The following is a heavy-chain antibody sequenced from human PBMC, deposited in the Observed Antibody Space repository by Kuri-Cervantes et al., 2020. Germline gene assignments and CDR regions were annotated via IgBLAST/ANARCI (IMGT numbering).Heavy chain of an antibody. J-gene: IGHJ4*02. Sequence: SVKVSCKASGYTFTYRYLHWVRQAPGQALEWMGWITPFNGNTNYAQKFQDRVTITRDTSTSTVYMELSSLRSEDTAVYYCARMSSGWYVMRYWGQGTLVTVSS. V-gene: IGHV1-45*02. CDR3: ARMSSGWYVMRY. D-gene: IGHD6-19*01. CDR2: ITPFNGNT. CDR1: GYTFTYRY.